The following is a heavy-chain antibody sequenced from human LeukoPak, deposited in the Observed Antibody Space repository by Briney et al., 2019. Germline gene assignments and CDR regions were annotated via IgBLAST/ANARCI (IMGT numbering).Heavy chain of an antibody. D-gene: IGHD2-15*01. J-gene: IGHJ3*02. CDR1: GYSFTGYY. CDR3: ARGGARGSFAI. Sequence: ASVKVSCKASGYSFTGYYMHWMRQAPGQGLEWVGWINPNSSDINYAQKFQGRVTMTRDTSISTAYMELSRLTSGDTAIYYCARGGARGSFAIWGQGTMVTVSS. CDR2: INPNSSDI. V-gene: IGHV1-2*02.